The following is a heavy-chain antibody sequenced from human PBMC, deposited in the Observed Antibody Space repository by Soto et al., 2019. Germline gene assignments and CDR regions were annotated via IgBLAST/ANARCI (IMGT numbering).Heavy chain of an antibody. D-gene: IGHD2-15*01. Sequence: EVQVVESGGGLVQPGGSLRLSCAASGFTFSAYVMHWVRQAPGKGLEYVSAITSVGISTYYANSVKGRFTISRDNSQKTLYLQMGRLRAEEMAVYYCARVVGGPFASIMDVWGQGTTVTVSS. J-gene: IGHJ6*02. CDR3: ARVVGGPFASIMDV. CDR2: ITSVGIST. V-gene: IGHV3-64*01. CDR1: GFTFSAYV.